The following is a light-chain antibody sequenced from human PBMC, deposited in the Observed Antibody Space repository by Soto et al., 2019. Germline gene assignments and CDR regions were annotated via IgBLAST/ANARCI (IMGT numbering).Light chain of an antibody. J-gene: IGKJ4*01. Sequence: EVVLTQFPGTLSLSPGDRATLSCRASRSVSDNYFAWYQQKPGRAPRLLIFGASIRATVIPDRFIGSASGTDFTLTISGLEPDDFAVYYCQQYDASSPLTFGGGTRVDMK. CDR1: RSVSDNY. V-gene: IGKV3-20*01. CDR3: QQYDASSPLT. CDR2: GAS.